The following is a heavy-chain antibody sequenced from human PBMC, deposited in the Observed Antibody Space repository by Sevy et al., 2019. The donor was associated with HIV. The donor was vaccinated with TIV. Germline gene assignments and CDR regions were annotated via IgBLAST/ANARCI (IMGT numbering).Heavy chain of an antibody. CDR2: ISWNSGAM. CDR1: GFTFSDYA. D-gene: IGHD2-2*01. V-gene: IGHV3-9*01. CDR3: GRAVGYCVINSCYGGAVNAFDL. Sequence: GGSLRLSCAASGFTFSDYAMHWVRQVPGKGLEWVSGISWNSGAMGYADSVQGRLTISRDNAKNSLYLQMNSVRAEDTALYYCGRAVGYCVINSCYGGAVNAFDLWGQGTMVTVSS. J-gene: IGHJ3*01.